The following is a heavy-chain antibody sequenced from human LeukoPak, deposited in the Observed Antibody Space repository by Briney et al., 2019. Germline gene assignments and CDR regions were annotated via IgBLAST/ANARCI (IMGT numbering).Heavy chain of an antibody. J-gene: IGHJ4*02. Sequence: GGSLRLSCAASGFTFSSYAMSWVRQAPGKGLEWVSAISISGENTYYVDSVKGRFTISRDTSRNTLYLQMHSLRAEDTAVYYCARLISTSSSRFSDYWGQGTRVTVSS. CDR3: ARLISTSSSRFSDY. D-gene: IGHD6-6*01. CDR2: ISISGENT. V-gene: IGHV3-23*01. CDR1: GFTFSSYA.